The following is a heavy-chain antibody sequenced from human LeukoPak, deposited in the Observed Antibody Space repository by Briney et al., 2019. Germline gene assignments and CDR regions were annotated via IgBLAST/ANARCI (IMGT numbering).Heavy chain of an antibody. D-gene: IGHD3-10*01. J-gene: IGHJ4*02. V-gene: IGHV3-33*01. CDR2: IWYDGSNK. Sequence: PGGSLRLSCTASGFTFSSYGMHWVRQAAGKGLEWVAVIWYDGSNKYYADSVKGRFTISRDNSKNTLYLQINSLRIEDTAVYYCATYRNYGSGSYFSDYWGQGTLVTVSS. CDR3: ATYRNYGSGSYFSDY. CDR1: GFTFSSYG.